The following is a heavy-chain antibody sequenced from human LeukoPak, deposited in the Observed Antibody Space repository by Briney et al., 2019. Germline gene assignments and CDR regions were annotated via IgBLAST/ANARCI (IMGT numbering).Heavy chain of an antibody. V-gene: IGHV1-69*13. Sequence: SVKVSCKTSGGTFSNYAITWVRQAPGQGLEWMGGIIPIFGTATYAQKFQGRVSITADESTSTAYMELSGLRSEDTAVYSCARLTQYCSGDSCSDYWGQGTLVTVSS. CDR1: GGTFSNYA. CDR3: ARLTQYCSGDSCSDY. J-gene: IGHJ4*02. D-gene: IGHD2-15*01. CDR2: IIPIFGTA.